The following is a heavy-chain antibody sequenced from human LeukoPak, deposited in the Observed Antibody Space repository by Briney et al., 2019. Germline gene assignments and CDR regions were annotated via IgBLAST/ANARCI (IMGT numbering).Heavy chain of an antibody. J-gene: IGHJ4*02. Sequence: PSQTLSLTCTVSGGSISSGSYYWSWIRQPPGKGLEWIGRIYTSGSTNYNPSLKSRVTISVDTSKNQFSLKLSSVTAADTAVYYCARVTGIVGANYYFDYWGQGTLVTVSS. CDR2: IYTSGST. CDR1: GGSISSGSYY. D-gene: IGHD1-26*01. CDR3: ARVTGIVGANYYFDY. V-gene: IGHV4-61*02.